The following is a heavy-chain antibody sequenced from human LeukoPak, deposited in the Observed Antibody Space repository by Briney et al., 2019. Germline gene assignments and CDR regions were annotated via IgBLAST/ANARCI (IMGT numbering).Heavy chain of an antibody. J-gene: IGHJ5*02. CDR3: ARGDYTWVGFDP. V-gene: IGHV4-59*01. CDR2: IYYSGST. Sequence: SETLSLTCTVSGGSISSYYWSRIRQPPGKGLEWIGYIYYSGSTNYNPSLKSRVTISVDTSKNQFSLKLSSVTAADTAVYYCARGDYTWVGFDPWGQGTLVTVSS. D-gene: IGHD4-11*01. CDR1: GGSISSYY.